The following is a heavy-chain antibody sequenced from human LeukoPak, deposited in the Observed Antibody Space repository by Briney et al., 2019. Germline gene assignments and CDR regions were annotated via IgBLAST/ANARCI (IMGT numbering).Heavy chain of an antibody. CDR3: ARDLLKIGVVTYYYYGMDV. CDR1: GLTFSSYA. Sequence: GGSLRLSCAASGLTFSSYAMHWVRQAPGKGLEWVAVISYDGSNKYYADSVKGRFTISRDNSKNTLYLQMNSLRAEDTAVYYCARDLLKIGVVTYYYYGMDVWGQGTTVTVSS. CDR2: ISYDGSNK. J-gene: IGHJ6*02. V-gene: IGHV3-30-3*01. D-gene: IGHD3-22*01.